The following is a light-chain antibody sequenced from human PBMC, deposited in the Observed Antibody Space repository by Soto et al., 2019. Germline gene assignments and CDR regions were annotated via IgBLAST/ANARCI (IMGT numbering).Light chain of an antibody. V-gene: IGLV2-11*01. Sequence: QSALTQPLSVSGSPGQSVTISCTGTTTSVAVYNYVSWYQHHPGKAPKLIIYNVSERPSGVSDRFAGSKSGNAASLTISGLQADDEADYYCCSYAGSNNLVFGGGTKLTGL. J-gene: IGLJ2*01. CDR3: CSYAGSNNLV. CDR1: TTSVAVYNY. CDR2: NVS.